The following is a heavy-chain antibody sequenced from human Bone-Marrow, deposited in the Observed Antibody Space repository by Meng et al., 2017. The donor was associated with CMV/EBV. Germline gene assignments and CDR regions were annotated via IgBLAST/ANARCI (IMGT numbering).Heavy chain of an antibody. V-gene: IGHV1-69*10. D-gene: IGHD2-2*02. CDR3: AREALTAIVVVPAAIAGYFDY. CDR1: GYTFTSYG. Sequence: SVKVSCKASGYTFTSYGISWVRQAPGQGLEWMGGIIPILGIANYAQKFQGRVTITADKSTSTAYMELSSLGSEDTAVYYCAREALTAIVVVPAAIAGYFDYWGQGTLVTVAS. CDR2: IIPILGIA. J-gene: IGHJ4*02.